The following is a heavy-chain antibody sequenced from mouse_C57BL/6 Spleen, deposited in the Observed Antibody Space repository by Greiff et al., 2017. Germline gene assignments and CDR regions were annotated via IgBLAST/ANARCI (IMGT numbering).Heavy chain of an antibody. CDR3: TRVYGNYGDFDY. V-gene: IGHV5-9-1*02. D-gene: IGHD2-1*01. J-gene: IGHJ2*01. CDR1: GFTFSSYA. CDR2: ISSGGDYI. Sequence: EVQRVESGEGLVKPGGSLKLSCAASGFTFSSYAMSWVRQTPEKRLEWVAYISSGGDYIYYADTVKGRFTISRDNARNTLYLQMSSLKSEDTAMYYCTRVYGNYGDFDYRGQGTTLTVSS.